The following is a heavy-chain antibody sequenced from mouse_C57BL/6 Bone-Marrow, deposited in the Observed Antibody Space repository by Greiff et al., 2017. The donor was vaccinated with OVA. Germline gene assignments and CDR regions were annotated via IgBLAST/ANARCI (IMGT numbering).Heavy chain of an antibody. V-gene: IGHV1-62-2*01. D-gene: IGHD1-1*01. CDR1: GYTFTEYT. CDR2: FYPGSGSI. J-gene: IGHJ3*01. CDR3: AKEDYYGSFAWFAY. Sequence: VQLQQSGAELVKPGASVKLSCKASGYTFTEYTIHWVKQRSGQGLEWIGWFYPGSGSIKYNEKFKDKATLTVDKPSSTAYMQLSSLTSEDSAVYYCAKEDYYGSFAWFAYWGQGTLVTVSA.